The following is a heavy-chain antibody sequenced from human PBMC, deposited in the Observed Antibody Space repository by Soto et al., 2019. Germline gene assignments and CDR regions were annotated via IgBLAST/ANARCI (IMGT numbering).Heavy chain of an antibody. CDR3: ARARGDSSGYYRGRAYYYYGMDV. Sequence: PSETLSLTCAVSGGSISSGGYSWSWIRQPPGKGLEWIGYIYHSGSTYYNPSLKSRVTISVDRSKNQFSLKLSSVTAADTAVYYCARARGDSSGYYRGRAYYYYGMDVWGQGTTVTV. CDR2: IYHSGST. CDR1: GGSISSGGYS. V-gene: IGHV4-30-2*01. J-gene: IGHJ6*02. D-gene: IGHD3-22*01.